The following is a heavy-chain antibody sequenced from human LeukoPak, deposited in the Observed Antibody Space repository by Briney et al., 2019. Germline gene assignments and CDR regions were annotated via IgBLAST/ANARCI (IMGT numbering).Heavy chain of an antibody. J-gene: IGHJ4*02. CDR1: GFTFSSYS. CDR3: AKGDGDFPLDH. Sequence: GGSLRLPCAASGFTFSSYSMNWVRQAPWKGLEWVSSISSSSSYIHYADSVKGRFTISRDNAKNSLYLQMNSLRAEDTATYYCAKGDGDFPLDHWGQGTLVTVSS. CDR2: ISSSSSYI. D-gene: IGHD4-17*01. V-gene: IGHV3-21*04.